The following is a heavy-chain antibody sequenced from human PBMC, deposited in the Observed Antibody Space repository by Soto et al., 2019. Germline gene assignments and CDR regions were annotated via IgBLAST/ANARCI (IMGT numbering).Heavy chain of an antibody. CDR1: GYTLTGYY. V-gene: IGHV1-46*01. CDR2: IYPSGGTT. CDR3: ARLATATPPYHFDD. J-gene: IGHJ4*02. Sequence: ASVKVSCKGSGYTLTGYYVHWVRQAPGQGFEWMGVIYPSGGTTSYAQKFQDRVTMTRDTSTSTVYMELSSVRYEDTAVYYCARLATATPPYHFDDWAQGTLVTVSS.